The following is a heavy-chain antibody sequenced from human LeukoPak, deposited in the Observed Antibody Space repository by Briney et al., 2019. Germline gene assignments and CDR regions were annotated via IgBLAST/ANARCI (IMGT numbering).Heavy chain of an antibody. J-gene: IGHJ4*02. V-gene: IGHV3-48*01. CDR2: ISSSSSTI. CDR3: ARDPNFYDFWSGPGGWRTPYYFDY. CDR1: GFTFSSYS. Sequence: GGSLRLSCAASGFTFSSYSMNWVRQAPGKGLEWVSYISSSSSTIYYADSVKGRFTISRDNAKNSLYLQMNSLRAEDTAVYYCARDPNFYDFWSGPGGWRTPYYFDYWGQGTLVTVSS. D-gene: IGHD3-3*01.